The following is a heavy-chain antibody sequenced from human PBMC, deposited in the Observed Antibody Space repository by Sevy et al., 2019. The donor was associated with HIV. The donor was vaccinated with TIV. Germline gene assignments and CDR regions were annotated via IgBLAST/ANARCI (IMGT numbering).Heavy chain of an antibody. CDR3: AKGEGYSRGGSCNPGVS. J-gene: IGHJ5*02. CDR2: ISFDGNKR. D-gene: IGHD2-15*01. Sequence: GGSLRLSCAASGFTFSSYGMHWVRRAPGKGLEWVGLISFDGNKRYYPDSVKGRFTISRDNSKNTLYLQMNGLRAEDRAVYYCAKGEGYSRGGSCNPGVSWGQGTLVTVSS. V-gene: IGHV3-30*18. CDR1: GFTFSSYG.